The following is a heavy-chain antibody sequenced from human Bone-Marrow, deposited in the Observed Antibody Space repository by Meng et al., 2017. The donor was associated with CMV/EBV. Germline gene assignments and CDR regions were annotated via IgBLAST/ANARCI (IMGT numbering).Heavy chain of an antibody. CDR3: ARGEGIVVVPAAIPNYYYYGMDV. Sequence: GGSLRLSCAAYGFTFSDYYMSWIRQAPGKGLGWVSYISSSGSTIYYADSVKGRFTISRDNAKNSLYLQMNSLRAEDTAVYYWARGEGIVVVPAAIPNYYYYGMDVWGQGTTVTVSS. CDR2: ISSSGSTI. D-gene: IGHD2-2*02. CDR1: GFTFSDYY. V-gene: IGHV3-11*04. J-gene: IGHJ6*02.